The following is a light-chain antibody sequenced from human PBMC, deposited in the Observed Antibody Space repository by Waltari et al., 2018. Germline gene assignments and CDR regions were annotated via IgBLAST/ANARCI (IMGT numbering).Light chain of an antibody. CDR3: QQYYSTPFT. V-gene: IGKV4-1*01. Sequence: DIVMTPSPDSLAVYLGERATINRKPSQSVLYSSNNKNYLAWYQQKPGQPPKLLIYWASTRESGVPDRFSGSGSGTDFTLTISSLQAEDVAVYYCQQYYSTPFTFGPGTKVDIK. CDR1: QSVLYSSNNKNY. CDR2: WAS. J-gene: IGKJ3*01.